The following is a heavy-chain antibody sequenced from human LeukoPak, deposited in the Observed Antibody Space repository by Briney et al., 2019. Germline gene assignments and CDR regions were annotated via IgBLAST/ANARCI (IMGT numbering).Heavy chain of an antibody. CDR3: ATTASKEWLFPHYFDY. Sequence: ASVTVSCKVSGYTLTELSMHWVRQAPGKGLEWMGGFDAEDGETIYARKFQGRVTMTEDTSTDTAYMELSSLRSEDTAVYYCATTASKEWLFPHYFDYWGQGTLVTVSS. D-gene: IGHD3-3*01. CDR1: GYTLTELS. CDR2: FDAEDGET. V-gene: IGHV1-24*01. J-gene: IGHJ4*02.